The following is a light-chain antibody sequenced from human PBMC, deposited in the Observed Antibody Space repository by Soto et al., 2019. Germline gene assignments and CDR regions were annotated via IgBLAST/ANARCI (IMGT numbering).Light chain of an antibody. J-gene: IGLJ3*02. CDR1: SSDVGGYNY. V-gene: IGLV2-8*01. Sequence: QSALSQPPSASGSPGQSVTISCTGTSSDVGGYNYVSWYQQHPGKAPKLMIYEVSKRPSGVPDRFSGSKSGNTASLTVSGLQAEDDSDYYCSSYTSSSTRVFGGGTKLTVL. CDR2: EVS. CDR3: SSYTSSSTRV.